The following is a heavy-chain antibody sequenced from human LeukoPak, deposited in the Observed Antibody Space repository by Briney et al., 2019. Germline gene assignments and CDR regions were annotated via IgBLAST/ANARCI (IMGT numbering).Heavy chain of an antibody. Sequence: AGGSLRLSCAASGFTFSSYSMNWVRQAPGKGLEWVSSISSSSSYIYYADSVKGRFTISRDNAKNSLYLQMSSLRAEDTAVYYCARDALKQLERLSYFDYWGQGTLVTVSS. D-gene: IGHD1-1*01. CDR3: ARDALKQLERLSYFDY. V-gene: IGHV3-21*01. J-gene: IGHJ4*02. CDR2: ISSSSSYI. CDR1: GFTFSSYS.